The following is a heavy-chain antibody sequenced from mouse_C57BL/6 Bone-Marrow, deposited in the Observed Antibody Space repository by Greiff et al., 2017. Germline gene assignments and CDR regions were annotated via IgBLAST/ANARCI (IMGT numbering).Heavy chain of an antibody. Sequence: QVQLQQPGAELVKPGASVKLSCKASGYTFTSSWMHWVKQRPGQGLEWIGMIHPNSGSTKYNEKFKSKATLTVDKSPSPASMQLSSLTSEDSAVYYCARTGYFDYWGQGTTLTVSS. CDR1: GYTFTSSW. V-gene: IGHV1-64*01. CDR3: ARTGYFDY. CDR2: IHPNSGST. J-gene: IGHJ2*01.